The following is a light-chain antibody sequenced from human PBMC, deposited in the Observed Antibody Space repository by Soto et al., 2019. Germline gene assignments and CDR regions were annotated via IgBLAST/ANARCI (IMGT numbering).Light chain of an antibody. Sequence: DIQMTQSPSTLSASVGDRVTITCRASQSISSWLAWYQQKLGRAPRLLIYDASSLESGVPSRFSASGYGTEFTLNISSLQPDDFANYYCQQSNTYSSLTLAGGTNVDIK. J-gene: IGKJ4*01. CDR3: QQSNTYSSLT. CDR2: DAS. V-gene: IGKV1-5*01. CDR1: QSISSW.